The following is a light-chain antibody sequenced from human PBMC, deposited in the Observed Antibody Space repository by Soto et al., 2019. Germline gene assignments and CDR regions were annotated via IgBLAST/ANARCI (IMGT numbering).Light chain of an antibody. CDR1: QSISNY. Sequence: EIVLTQSPATLSLSPGVIATLSCRASQSISNYLAWYQQKPGQAPRLLIYYASNRATGIPARFSGSGSATDFTLTISSLEPEDFAVYYCQQRSNWPLITFGQGTRLEIK. V-gene: IGKV3-11*01. CDR3: QQRSNWPLIT. J-gene: IGKJ5*01. CDR2: YAS.